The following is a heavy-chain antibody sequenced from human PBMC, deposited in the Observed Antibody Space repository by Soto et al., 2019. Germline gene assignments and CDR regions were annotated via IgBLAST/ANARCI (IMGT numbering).Heavy chain of an antibody. CDR2: IYYSGST. V-gene: IGHV4-39*01. CDR1: GGSISSSSYY. Sequence: SETLSLTCTVSGGSISSSSYYWGWIRQPPGKGLEWIGSIYYSGSTYYNPSLKSRVTISVDTSKNQFSLKLSSVTAADTAVYYCASYYYYYGMDVWGQGTTVTVSS. J-gene: IGHJ6*02. CDR3: ASYYYYYGMDV.